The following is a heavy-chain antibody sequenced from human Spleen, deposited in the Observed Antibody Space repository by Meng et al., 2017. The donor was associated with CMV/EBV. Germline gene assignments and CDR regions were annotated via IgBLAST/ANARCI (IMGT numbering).Heavy chain of an antibody. Sequence: SETLSLTCTVSGGSISSGDYYWSWIRQPPGQGLEWIGSIYYSGSTYYNPSLKSRVTISVDTSKNQFSLKLSSVTAADTAVYFCARDDDDFWSGYSYWGQGTLVTVSS. D-gene: IGHD3-3*01. CDR3: ARDDDDFWSGYSY. CDR2: IYYSGST. CDR1: GGSISSGDYY. J-gene: IGHJ4*02. V-gene: IGHV4-39*07.